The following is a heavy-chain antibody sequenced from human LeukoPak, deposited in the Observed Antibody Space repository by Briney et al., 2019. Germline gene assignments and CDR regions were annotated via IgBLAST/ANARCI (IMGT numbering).Heavy chain of an antibody. Sequence: GESLKISCKGSGYSFTSYWIGWVLQMPGKGLEWMVIIYPGDSDTRYSPSFQGQVTISADKSISTAYLQWSSLKASDTAMYYCARQFPSPAAASYFDYGGQGTLVTVSS. CDR3: ARQFPSPAAASYFDY. J-gene: IGHJ4*02. D-gene: IGHD6-13*01. CDR2: IYPGDSDT. CDR1: GYSFTSYW. V-gene: IGHV5-51*01.